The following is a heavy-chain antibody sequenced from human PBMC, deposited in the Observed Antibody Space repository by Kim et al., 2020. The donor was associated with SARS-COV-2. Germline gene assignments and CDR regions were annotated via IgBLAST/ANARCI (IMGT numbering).Heavy chain of an antibody. CDR3: ARGRPRITIFGVVVRGIGMDV. Sequence: SETLSLTCAVYGGSFSGYYWSWIRQPPGKGLEWIGEINHSGSTNYNPSLKSRVTISVDTSKNQFSLKLSSVTAADTAVYYCARGRPRITIFGVVVRGIGMDVWGQGTTVTVSS. J-gene: IGHJ6*02. CDR2: INHSGST. CDR1: GGSFSGYY. V-gene: IGHV4-34*01. D-gene: IGHD3-3*01.